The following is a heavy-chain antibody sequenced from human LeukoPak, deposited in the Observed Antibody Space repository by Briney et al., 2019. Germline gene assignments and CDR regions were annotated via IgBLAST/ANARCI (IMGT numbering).Heavy chain of an antibody. D-gene: IGHD3-10*01. Sequence: QTGGSLRLSCAASGFTFSSYWMSWVRQAPGKGLEWVANIKQDGSEKYYVDSVKGRFTISRDNAKNSLYLQMNSLRAEDTAVYYCARGYYYGFYYYYYMDVWGKGTTVTISS. V-gene: IGHV3-7*03. CDR2: IKQDGSEK. CDR3: ARGYYYGFYYYYYMDV. CDR1: GFTFSSYW. J-gene: IGHJ6*03.